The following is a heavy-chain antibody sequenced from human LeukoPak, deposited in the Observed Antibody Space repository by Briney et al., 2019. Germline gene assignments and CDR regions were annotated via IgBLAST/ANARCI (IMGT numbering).Heavy chain of an antibody. V-gene: IGHV3-48*03. J-gene: IGHJ4*02. CDR2: ISSSGSTI. CDR1: GFTFSSYE. Sequence: SGGSLRLSCAASGFTFSSYEMNWVRQAPGKGLEWVSYISSSGSTIYYADSVKGRFTISRDNAKNSLYLQMNSLRAEDTAVYYCARVREAAAFDYWGQETLVTVSS. CDR3: ARVREAAAFDY. D-gene: IGHD3-10*01.